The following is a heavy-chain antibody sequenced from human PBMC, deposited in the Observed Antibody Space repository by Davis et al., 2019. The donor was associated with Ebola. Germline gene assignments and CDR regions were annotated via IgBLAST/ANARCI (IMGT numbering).Heavy chain of an antibody. CDR3: ARDRPLDFFFGDYYGMDV. V-gene: IGHV3-21*01. Sequence: GESLKTSCAASGFTFSTYSMSWVRQAPGKGLEWVSSISSDSDYIYYADPAKGRFTISRDNAKQSLYLQMNSLRAEDTAVYYCARDRPLDFFFGDYYGMDVWGQGTTVTVSS. D-gene: IGHD3-16*01. CDR1: GFTFSTYS. J-gene: IGHJ6*02. CDR2: ISSDSDYI.